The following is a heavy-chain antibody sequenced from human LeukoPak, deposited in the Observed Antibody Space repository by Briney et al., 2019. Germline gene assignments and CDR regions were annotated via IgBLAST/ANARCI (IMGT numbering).Heavy chain of an antibody. V-gene: IGHV3-7*03. Sequence: GGSLRLSCAASGFTFSSYWMSWVRQAPGEGLEWVAKINQDGTEKAYVDSVRGRFTISRDNAKNSLFLQMNSLRAEDTAVYYCAKGYTSGWSGFSAFDYWGQGTLVTVSS. D-gene: IGHD6-19*01. J-gene: IGHJ4*02. CDR3: AKGYTSGWSGFSAFDY. CDR2: INQDGTEK. CDR1: GFTFSSYW.